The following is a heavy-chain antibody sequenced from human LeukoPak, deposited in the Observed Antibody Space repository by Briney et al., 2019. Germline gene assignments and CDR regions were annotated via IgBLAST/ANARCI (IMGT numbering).Heavy chain of an antibody. V-gene: IGHV7-4-1*02. CDR3: ARQGPGYCSSTSCYGVDY. CDR1: GYTFTGYY. CDR2: INTNAGNP. J-gene: IGHJ4*02. Sequence: ASVKVSCKASGYTFTGYYMHWVRLAPGQGLEWMGWINTNAGNPTYAQGFTGRFVFSLDTSVSTAYLQISSLKAEDTAVYYCARQGPGYCSSTSCYGVDYWGQGTLVTVSS. D-gene: IGHD2-2*01.